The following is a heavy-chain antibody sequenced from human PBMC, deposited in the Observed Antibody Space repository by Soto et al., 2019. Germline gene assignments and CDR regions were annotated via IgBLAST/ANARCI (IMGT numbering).Heavy chain of an antibody. CDR3: ARGRYGDY. CDR2: ISADNGNT. V-gene: IGHV1-18*01. CDR1: GYTFTSYG. Sequence: QVHLVQSGAEVKKPGASVKVSCKASGYTFTSYGITWLRQAPGQGLEWMGWISADNGNTDYAQKLQGRVLVTRDTSTSTAYMEMRSMISDDTAVYYCARGRYGDYWGQGALVTVSS. D-gene: IGHD1-1*01. J-gene: IGHJ4*02.